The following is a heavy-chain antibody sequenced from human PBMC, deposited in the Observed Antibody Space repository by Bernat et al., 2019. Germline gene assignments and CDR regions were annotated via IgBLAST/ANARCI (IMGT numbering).Heavy chain of an antibody. CDR3: ARDLKVPAALEAFDV. J-gene: IGHJ3*01. Sequence: QVQLVESGGGVVQPGRSLRLSCAGSGFTFSTYALHWVRQAPGKGLEWVAVISHDGIKAYYADSVKGRFTISRGNSKNTLYLQMNSLRAEDTAVYYCARDLKVPAALEAFDVWSQGTMVTVSS. V-gene: IGHV3-30*14. CDR1: GFTFSTYA. CDR2: ISHDGIKA. D-gene: IGHD2-2*01.